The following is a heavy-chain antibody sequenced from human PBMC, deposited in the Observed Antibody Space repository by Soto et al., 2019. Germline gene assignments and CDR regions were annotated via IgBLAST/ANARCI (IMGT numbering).Heavy chain of an antibody. Sequence: GGSLRLSCAASGFTFSSYWMHWVRQAPGKGLVWVSRINSDGSSTSYADSVKGRFTIARDNAKNTLYLQMNSLRAEDTAVYYCARDLSGEYVWGSPSPIDALDIWGQGTMVTVSS. CDR1: GFTFSSYW. D-gene: IGHD3-16*01. CDR3: ARDLSGEYVWGSPSPIDALDI. J-gene: IGHJ3*02. V-gene: IGHV3-74*01. CDR2: INSDGSST.